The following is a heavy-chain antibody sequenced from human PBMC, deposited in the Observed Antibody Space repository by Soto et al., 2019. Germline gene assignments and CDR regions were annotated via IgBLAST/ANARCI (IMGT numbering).Heavy chain of an antibody. CDR2: IRSKVAGETT. D-gene: IGHD1-1*01. V-gene: IGHV3-15*07. J-gene: IGHJ4*02. CDR3: TTQPFSWNDEGGN. Sequence: ELQLVESGGGWVKPGGSLTLSCSASGFPFTYAWLNWVRRPLGKGPEWVGRIRSKVAGETTDYAASVKGRFIILRDDSTRTLYLQMNGLKNEDTAVYYCTTQPFSWNDEGGNWGPGTQGTVSS. CDR1: GFPFTYAW.